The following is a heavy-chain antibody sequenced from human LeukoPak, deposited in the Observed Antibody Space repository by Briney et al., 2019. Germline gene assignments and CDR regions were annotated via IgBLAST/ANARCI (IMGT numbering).Heavy chain of an antibody. CDR1: GFTFSSYA. J-gene: IGHJ1*01. V-gene: IGHV3-23*01. Sequence: PGGSLRLSCAASGFTFSSYAMSWVRQAPGKGLEWVSAISGSGGSTYYADSVKGRFTISRDNSKNTLYLQMNSLRAEDTAVYYCAIGPDDDYVWGSYRPWKYFQHWGQGTLVTVSS. CDR2: ISGSGGST. D-gene: IGHD3-16*02. CDR3: AIGPDDDYVWGSYRPWKYFQH.